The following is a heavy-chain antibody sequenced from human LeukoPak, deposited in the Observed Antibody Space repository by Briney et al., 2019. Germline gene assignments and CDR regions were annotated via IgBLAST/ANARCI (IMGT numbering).Heavy chain of an antibody. Sequence: PGGSLRLSCAASGFTFSSYTIHWVRQAPGKGLEWVSSISAVSTYIYYADSVKGRFTISRDNVEKSAYLELSGLTAHDTAIYYCARGGIAGSPVYYYYMDVWGKGTTVTVSS. CDR2: ISAVSTYI. V-gene: IGHV3-21*01. D-gene: IGHD6-13*01. CDR1: GFTFSSYT. CDR3: ARGGIAGSPVYYYYMDV. J-gene: IGHJ6*03.